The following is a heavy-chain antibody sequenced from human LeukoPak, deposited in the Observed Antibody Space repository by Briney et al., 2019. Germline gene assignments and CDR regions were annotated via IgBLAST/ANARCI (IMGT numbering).Heavy chain of an antibody. CDR3: ARGSSSYDC. CDR1: GFTFSTYS. Sequence: GGSLRLSCAASGFTFSTYSMSWVRQAPGKGLEWVSSISSNSRYIYYADSMRGRFTISRDNAKNSLYLQMNSLRAEDTAVYYCARGSSSYDCWGQGTLLTVSS. CDR2: ISSNSRYI. D-gene: IGHD6-13*01. J-gene: IGHJ4*02. V-gene: IGHV3-21*01.